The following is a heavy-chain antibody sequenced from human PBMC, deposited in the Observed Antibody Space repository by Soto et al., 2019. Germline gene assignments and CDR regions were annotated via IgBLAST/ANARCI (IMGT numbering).Heavy chain of an antibody. CDR1: GYTFTSYG. J-gene: IGHJ4*02. CDR2: ISAYNGNT. Sequence: QVQLVQSGAEVKKPGASVKVSCKASGYTFTSYGISWVRQAPGQGLEWMGWISAYNGNTNYAQKLQGRVTMTTDTSTRPAYMERRSLSSDDRAVYYCARVSGSYVNSFDYWGQGPLVPVSS. CDR3: ARVSGSYVNSFDY. D-gene: IGHD1-26*01. V-gene: IGHV1-18*01.